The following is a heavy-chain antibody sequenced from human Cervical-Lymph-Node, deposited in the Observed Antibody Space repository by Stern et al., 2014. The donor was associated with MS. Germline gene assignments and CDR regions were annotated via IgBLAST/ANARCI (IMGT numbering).Heavy chain of an antibody. J-gene: IGHJ4*02. Sequence: EVQLVESGAELIRPGESLKISCKGSGYKFSIHWIAWVRQMPGKGLEWVGIIDPGDSETRYGPSFQGQVTMSADKSTSTAYLQWSSLNASDTAMYFCARQTTAWASDVWGQGTLVTVSS. V-gene: IGHV5-51*01. CDR2: IDPGDSET. D-gene: IGHD1-14*01. CDR3: ARQTTAWASDV. CDR1: GYKFSIHW.